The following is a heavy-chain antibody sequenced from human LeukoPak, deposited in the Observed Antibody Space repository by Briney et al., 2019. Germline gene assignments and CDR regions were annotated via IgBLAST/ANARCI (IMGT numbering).Heavy chain of an antibody. D-gene: IGHD6-13*01. CDR2: INHSGST. J-gene: IGHJ4*02. CDR3: ARGGGIAAAGFRTLNDY. CDR1: GGSISSGDYY. Sequence: PSETLSLTCTVSGGSISSGDYYWSWIRQPPGKGLEWIGEINHSGSTNYNPSLKSRVTISVDTSKNQFSLKLSSVTAADTAVYYCARGGGIAAAGFRTLNDYWGQGTLVTVSS. V-gene: IGHV4-39*07.